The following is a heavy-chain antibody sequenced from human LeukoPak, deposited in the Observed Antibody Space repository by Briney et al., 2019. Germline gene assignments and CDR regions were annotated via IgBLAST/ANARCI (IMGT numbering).Heavy chain of an antibody. CDR1: GFIFSNAW. Sequence: PGGSLRLSCAASGFIFSNAWMSWVRQAPGKGLEWVAVISYDGSNKYYADSVKGRFTISRDNSKNTLYLQMNSLRAEDTAVYYCAKTMGSYATLDYWGQGTLVTVSS. CDR2: ISYDGSNK. V-gene: IGHV3-30*18. CDR3: AKTMGSYATLDY. J-gene: IGHJ4*02. D-gene: IGHD3-10*01.